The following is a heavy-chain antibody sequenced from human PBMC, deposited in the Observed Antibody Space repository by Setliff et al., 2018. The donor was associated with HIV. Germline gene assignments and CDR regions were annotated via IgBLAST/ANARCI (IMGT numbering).Heavy chain of an antibody. V-gene: IGHV3-13*01. Sequence: QPGGSLRLSCVASGFTFRNYDMHWVRQVPGKGLEWVSAITTAGDSYYPGSGTGRFTISRDNAKNSLYLQMNSLTVGDTAVYYCARDAPGTHGAFDIWGQGTTVTVSS. CDR2: ITTAGDS. J-gene: IGHJ3*02. D-gene: IGHD3-10*01. CDR1: GFTFRNYD. CDR3: ARDAPGTHGAFDI.